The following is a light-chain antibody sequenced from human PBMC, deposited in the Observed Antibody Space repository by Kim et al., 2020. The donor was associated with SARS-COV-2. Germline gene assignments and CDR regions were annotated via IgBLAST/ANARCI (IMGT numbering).Light chain of an antibody. CDR2: DVS. J-gene: IGLJ1*01. CDR1: NSDVGGYNY. Sequence: GQSVTISCTGTNSDVGGYNYVSSYQHHPGKAPKLIISDVSKRPSGVPDRFSASKSGNTASLTVSGLQAEDEADYYCCSYAGTYTFVFGTGTKVTVL. CDR3: CSYAGTYTFV. V-gene: IGLV2-11*01.